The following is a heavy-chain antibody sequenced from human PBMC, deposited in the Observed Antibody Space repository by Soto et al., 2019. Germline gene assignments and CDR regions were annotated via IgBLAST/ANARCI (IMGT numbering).Heavy chain of an antibody. CDR3: AKKAEKHFDWMFYADS. J-gene: IGHJ4*02. CDR1: GIIFRNYA. CDR2: ISGSGDST. D-gene: IGHD3-9*01. V-gene: IGHV3-23*01. Sequence: PGGALRLACAPSGIIFRNYAMGWVRQAPGKGLEWVSAISGSGDSTYYADSVKGRFTISRDNSKNTLYLQMNSLRVEDTAIFYCAKKAEKHFDWMFYADSWGQGSLVTVSS.